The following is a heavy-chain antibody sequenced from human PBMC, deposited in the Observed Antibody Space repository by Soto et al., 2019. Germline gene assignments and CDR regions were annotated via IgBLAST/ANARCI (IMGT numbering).Heavy chain of an antibody. CDR1: GGSISSNY. J-gene: IGHJ4*01. V-gene: IGHV4-59*08. CDR2: IYYSGST. Sequence: QVQLQESGPGLVKPSETLSLTCTVSGGSISSNYWRWIRQPPGMGLEWIGNIYYSGSTNYNPSLNSRVTRSVDTSKSQCALKLSSVTAAATAVYHCARHVRDGNHWYREIDYWGHGTLVTVSS. CDR3: ARHVRDGNHWYREIDY. D-gene: IGHD6-13*01.